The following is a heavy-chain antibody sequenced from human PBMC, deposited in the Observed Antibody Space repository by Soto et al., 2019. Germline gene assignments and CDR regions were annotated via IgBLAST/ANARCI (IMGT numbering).Heavy chain of an antibody. CDR3: ATDCISTSCYRANSGMDV. V-gene: IGHV3-23*01. J-gene: IGHJ6*02. Sequence: EVQLLESGGGLVQPGGSLRLSCAASGFTFSSYAMSWVRQAPGKGLEWVSAISGSGGSTYYADSVKGRFTISRDNXKXTPXLQMNSLRAEDTAVYYCATDCISTSCYRANSGMDVWGQGTTVTVSS. D-gene: IGHD2-2*01. CDR2: ISGSGGST. CDR1: GFTFSSYA.